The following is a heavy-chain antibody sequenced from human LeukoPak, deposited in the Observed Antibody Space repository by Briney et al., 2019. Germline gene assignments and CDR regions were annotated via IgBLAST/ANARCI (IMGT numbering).Heavy chain of an antibody. D-gene: IGHD2-15*01. CDR1: GGTFSSYA. Sequence: VASVKVSCKASGGTFSSYAISWVRQAPGQGLEWMGGIIPIFGTANYAQKFQGRVTITADESTSTAYMELSSLRSEDTAVYYCARGPLRGYCSGGSCDWEPDYWGQGTLVTVSS. CDR3: ARGPLRGYCSGGSCDWEPDY. CDR2: IIPIFGTA. J-gene: IGHJ4*02. V-gene: IGHV1-69*13.